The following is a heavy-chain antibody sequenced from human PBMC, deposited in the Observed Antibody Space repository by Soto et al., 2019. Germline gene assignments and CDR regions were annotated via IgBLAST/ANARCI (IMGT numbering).Heavy chain of an antibody. J-gene: IGHJ4*02. CDR2: VYHTGST. V-gene: IGHV4-38-2*01. Sequence: SETLSLTCDVSGYAISSGFYSDWLRLSPGKGLEWIGCVYHTGSTYYNPSLKSRVAIPVDTSKNQFSLKMTSVTATDTAVYYCARHKVACGGRFEYWGQGIPVTVSS. CDR3: ARHKVACGGRFEY. D-gene: IGHD5-12*01. CDR1: GYAISSGFY.